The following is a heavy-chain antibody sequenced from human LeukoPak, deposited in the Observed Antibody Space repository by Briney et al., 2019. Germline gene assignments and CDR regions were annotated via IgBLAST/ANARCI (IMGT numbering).Heavy chain of an antibody. Sequence: SETLSLTCTVSGGSISSYYWNWIRHPPGKGLEWIGYIYYSGSTNYNPSLKSRVTISVDTSKNQFSLKLSSVTAPDTAVYYCARGADSSGYYSIFYFDYWGQGTLVTVSS. V-gene: IGHV4-59*01. CDR1: GGSISSYY. CDR2: IYYSGST. J-gene: IGHJ4*02. CDR3: ARGADSSGYYSIFYFDY. D-gene: IGHD3-22*01.